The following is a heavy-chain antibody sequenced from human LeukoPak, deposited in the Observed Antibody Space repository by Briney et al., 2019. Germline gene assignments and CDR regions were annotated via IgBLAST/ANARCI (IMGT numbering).Heavy chain of an antibody. D-gene: IGHD6-6*01. CDR3: ARDLGVDRYSSSSPVDP. V-gene: IGHV3-7*01. Sequence: GGSLRLFCAASGFTFSIYWMSWVPQAPGKGLEWVANIKQDGSEKYYVDSVKGRFTISRNNAKNSLYPQMNSLRAGDKAGYYCARDLGVDRYSSSSPVDPWGQGTLVTVSS. CDR1: GFTFSIYW. CDR2: IKQDGSEK. J-gene: IGHJ5*02.